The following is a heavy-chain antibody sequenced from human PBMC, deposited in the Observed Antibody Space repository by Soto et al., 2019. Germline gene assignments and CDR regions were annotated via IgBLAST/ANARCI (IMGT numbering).Heavy chain of an antibody. CDR2: ISWDSGTI. J-gene: IGHJ5*02. V-gene: IGHV3-9*01. D-gene: IGHD1-1*01. CDR3: VQGRYPTMATPLDH. CDR1: GFTFDNCG. Sequence: GGSLRLYCAASGFTFDNCGMHWVRQAPGKGLEWVSGISWDSGTIGYADSVKGRFTISRDDAKNSLYLQMNSLRREDTALYYCVQGRYPTMATPLDHWGQGTLVTVSS.